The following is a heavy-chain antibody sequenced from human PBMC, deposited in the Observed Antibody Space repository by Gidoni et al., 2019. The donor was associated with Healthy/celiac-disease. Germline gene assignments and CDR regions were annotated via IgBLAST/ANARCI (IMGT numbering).Heavy chain of an antibody. D-gene: IGHD3-3*01. CDR1: GYTFPIYY. CDR3: ARDLERVFWSGKALAGGYYGMDV. J-gene: IGHJ6*02. CDR2: INPSGGST. V-gene: IGHV1-46*01. Sequence: QVQLVQSGAEVKKPGASVKVSCKASGYTFPIYYIHWVRQAPGQGLEWMGIINPSGGSTSYAQKFQGRVTMTRDTSTSTVYMELSSLRSEDTAVYYCARDLERVFWSGKALAGGYYGMDVWGQGTTVTVSS.